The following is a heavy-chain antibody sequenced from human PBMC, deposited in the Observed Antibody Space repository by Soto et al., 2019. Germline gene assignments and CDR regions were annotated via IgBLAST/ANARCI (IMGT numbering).Heavy chain of an antibody. J-gene: IGHJ4*02. Sequence: QVQLVQSGAELKKPGSSMKVSCKTSGGSFNSFSFTWVRQAPGQGLEWVGRIIPVLGLTAYAQKFQGRITISADKSTSTASMELSGLTSEDTAVYYCATDKDNTAEFWGPGTLVTVSS. CDR2: IIPVLGLT. CDR3: ATDKDNTAEF. D-gene: IGHD2-2*02. V-gene: IGHV1-69*08. CDR1: GGSFNSFS.